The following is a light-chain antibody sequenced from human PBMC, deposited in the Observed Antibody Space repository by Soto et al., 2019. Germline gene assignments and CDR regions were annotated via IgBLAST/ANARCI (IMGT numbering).Light chain of an antibody. Sequence: QSVLTQPPSVSGAPGQRVTISCTGSSSNIGAGYAVHWYQQLPGKAPKLLIYGNTNRPSGVPDRFSGSKSGNTASLTISGLQAEDEADYYCSSYTSSTFYVFGTGTKVTVL. CDR1: SSNIGAGYA. CDR3: SSYTSSTFYV. CDR2: GNT. J-gene: IGLJ1*01. V-gene: IGLV1-40*01.